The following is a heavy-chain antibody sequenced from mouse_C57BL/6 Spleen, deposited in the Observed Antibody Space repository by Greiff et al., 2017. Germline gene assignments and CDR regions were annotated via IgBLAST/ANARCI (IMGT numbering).Heavy chain of an antibody. Sequence: VQLQQPGTELVKPGASVKLSCKASGYTFTSYWMHWVKQRPGQGLEWIGNINPSNGGTNYNEKFKSKATLTVDKSSSTAYMQLSSLTSEDSAVYYCSRATTVVPYAMDYWGQGTSVTVSS. V-gene: IGHV1-53*01. J-gene: IGHJ4*01. CDR2: INPSNGGT. CDR1: GYTFTSYW. CDR3: SRATTVVPYAMDY. D-gene: IGHD1-1*01.